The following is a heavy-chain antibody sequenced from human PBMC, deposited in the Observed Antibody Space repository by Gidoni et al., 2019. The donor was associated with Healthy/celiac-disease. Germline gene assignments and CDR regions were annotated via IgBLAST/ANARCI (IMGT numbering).Heavy chain of an antibody. CDR1: GGSISSYY. Sequence: QVQLQESGPGLVKPSETLSLTCTVSGGSISSYYWSWIRQPAGKGLEWIGRIYTRGSTIYHPSLTIRVTMSVDTSKNQFSLKLSSVTAADTAVYYCARDDYGDYSLDAFDIWGQGTMVTVSS. CDR2: IYTRGST. D-gene: IGHD4-17*01. CDR3: ARDDYGDYSLDAFDI. V-gene: IGHV4-4*07. J-gene: IGHJ3*02.